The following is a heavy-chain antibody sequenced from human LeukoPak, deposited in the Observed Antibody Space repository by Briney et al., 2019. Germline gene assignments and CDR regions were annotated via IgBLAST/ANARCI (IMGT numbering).Heavy chain of an antibody. D-gene: IGHD1-26*01. Sequence: PSETLSLTCSVSGDSISSSSHYWAWIRLPPGKALEWIGHVFYSGSTEYNPSLRSRVAISVDRSKNQFSLKLRSMTAADTAVYYCARDHMDPRLGAFDMWGQGTMVTVSS. CDR2: VFYSGST. CDR1: GDSISSSSHY. J-gene: IGHJ3*02. V-gene: IGHV4-39*07. CDR3: ARDHMDPRLGAFDM.